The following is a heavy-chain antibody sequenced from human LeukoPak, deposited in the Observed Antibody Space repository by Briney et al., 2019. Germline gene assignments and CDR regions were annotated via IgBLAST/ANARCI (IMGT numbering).Heavy chain of an antibody. CDR3: ARDYRREYYYDSSGYYIS. D-gene: IGHD3-22*01. CDR1: GFPFSSYS. CDR2: ISSSSSYI. V-gene: IGHV3-21*01. Sequence: GGSLRLSCAASGFPFSSYSMNWVRPAPGKGLEWVSSISSSSSYIYYADSVKGRFTISRDNAKNSLYLQMNSLRAEDTAVYYCARDYRREYYYDSSGYYISWGQGTLVTVSS. J-gene: IGHJ5*02.